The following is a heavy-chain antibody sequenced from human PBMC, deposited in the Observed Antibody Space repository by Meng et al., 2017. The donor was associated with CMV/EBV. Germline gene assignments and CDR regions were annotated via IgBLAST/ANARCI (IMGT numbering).Heavy chain of an antibody. CDR2: INHSGST. CDR1: GGSFSGYY. CDR3: ARGRLGYCSGGSCYTGRFFYFDY. J-gene: IGHJ4*02. D-gene: IGHD2-15*01. V-gene: IGHV4-34*01. Sequence: SETLSLTCAVYGGSFSGYYWSWIRQPPGKGLEWIGEINHSGSTNYNPSLKSRVTISVDTSKNQFSLKLSSATAADTAVYYCARGRLGYCSGGSCYTGRFFYFDYWGQGTLVTVSS.